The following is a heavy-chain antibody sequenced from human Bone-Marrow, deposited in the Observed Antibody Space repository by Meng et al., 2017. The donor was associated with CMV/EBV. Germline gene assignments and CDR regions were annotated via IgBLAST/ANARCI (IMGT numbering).Heavy chain of an antibody. V-gene: IGHV4-31*02. CDR1: RGYY. CDR2: IYYSGDT. CDR3: ARVLTYDGFWSGGPGVGWFDP. J-gene: IGHJ5*02. Sequence: RGYYWSWIRPAPGTGQEWIKFIYYSGDTYYSPSLKNRVTISVATSKDQSSLKLSSVTAADTAVYYCARVLTYDGFWSGGPGVGWFDPWGQGTLVTVSS. D-gene: IGHD3-3*01.